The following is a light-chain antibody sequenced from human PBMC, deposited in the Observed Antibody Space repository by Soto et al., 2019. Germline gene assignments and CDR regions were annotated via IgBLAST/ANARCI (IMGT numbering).Light chain of an antibody. Sequence: QSVLTQPPSVSGAPGQRVTISCTGSSSNIGAGYDVHWYQQLPGTAPKLLIYDNINRPSGVPDRFSGSKSGTSASLAITGLQAEDEADYYCQSYDSSLSGSVFGGGTQLTVL. CDR2: DNI. V-gene: IGLV1-40*01. J-gene: IGLJ2*01. CDR1: SSNIGAGYD. CDR3: QSYDSSLSGSV.